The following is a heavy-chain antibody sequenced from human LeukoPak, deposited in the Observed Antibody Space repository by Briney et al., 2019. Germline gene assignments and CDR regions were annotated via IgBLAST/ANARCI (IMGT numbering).Heavy chain of an antibody. Sequence: ASVKVSCKASGGTFSSYTISWVRQAPGQGLEWMGRIIPILGIANYAQKFQGRVTITADKSTSTAYMEPSSLRSEDTAVYYCASINTVRRHDYWGQGTLVTVSS. CDR3: ASINTVRRHDY. D-gene: IGHD4-17*01. CDR1: GGTFSSYT. J-gene: IGHJ4*02. CDR2: IIPILGIA. V-gene: IGHV1-69*02.